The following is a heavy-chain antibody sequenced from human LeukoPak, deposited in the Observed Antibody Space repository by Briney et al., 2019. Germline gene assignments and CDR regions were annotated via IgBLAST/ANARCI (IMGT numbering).Heavy chain of an antibody. D-gene: IGHD3-10*01. CDR1: VFSFSDYC. J-gene: IGHJ4*02. CDR3: AKLWEMGY. Sequence: GGSLSLSCAASVFSFSDYCMSWVRQAPGKGLEWVANVKPDGSEKHYVDSAKGRFPISRDNARNSLYLQMDRLRAEDTAVYYFAKLWEMGYWGQGTLVTVSS. V-gene: IGHV3-7*01. CDR2: VKPDGSEK.